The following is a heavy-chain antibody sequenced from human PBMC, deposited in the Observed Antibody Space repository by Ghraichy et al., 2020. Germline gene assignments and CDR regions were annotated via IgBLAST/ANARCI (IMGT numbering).Heavy chain of an antibody. V-gene: IGHV4-59*08. Sequence: SETLSLTCTVSGGSISSYYWSWIRQPPGKGLEWIGYIYYSGSTNYNPSLKSRVTISVDTSKNQFSLKLSPVTAADTAVYYCARHMVREENNWFDPWGQGTLVTVSS. CDR1: GGSISSYY. CDR2: IYYSGST. J-gene: IGHJ5*02. CDR3: ARHMVREENNWFDP. D-gene: IGHD3-10*01.